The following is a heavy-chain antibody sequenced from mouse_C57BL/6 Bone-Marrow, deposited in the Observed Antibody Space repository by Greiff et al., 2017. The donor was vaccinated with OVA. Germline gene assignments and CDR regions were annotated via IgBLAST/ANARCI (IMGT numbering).Heavy chain of an antibody. Sequence: QVQLQQSVAELARPGASVKMSCKASGYTFTSYTMHWVKQMPEQGLEWIGYINPSSGSTKYNQKFKDKATLTADKSSSTAYMQLSSLTSEDSAVYYCARFTTVVATRYYAMDYWGQGTSVTVSS. D-gene: IGHD1-1*01. V-gene: IGHV1-4*01. CDR3: ARFTTVVATRYYAMDY. J-gene: IGHJ4*01. CDR1: GYTFTSYT. CDR2: INPSSGST.